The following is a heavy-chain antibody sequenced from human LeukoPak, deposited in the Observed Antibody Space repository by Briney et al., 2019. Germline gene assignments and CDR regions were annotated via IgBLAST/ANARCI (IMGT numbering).Heavy chain of an antibody. J-gene: IGHJ5*02. CDR1: GFTFSSYA. CDR2: ITGTGGTT. Sequence: GGSLRLSCAASGFTFSSYAMSWVRQAPGKGLEWVSGITGTGGTTYYADSVKGRFTISRDNSKNTLSLRMDSLRAEDTAIYYCAKDAYYYDSSTYPWGQGTLVTVSS. CDR3: AKDAYYYDSSTYP. V-gene: IGHV3-23*01. D-gene: IGHD3-22*01.